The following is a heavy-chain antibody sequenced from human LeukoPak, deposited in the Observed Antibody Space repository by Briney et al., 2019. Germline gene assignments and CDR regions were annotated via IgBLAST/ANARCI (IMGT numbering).Heavy chain of an antibody. CDR1: GGTFSSYA. D-gene: IGHD3-10*01. J-gene: IGHJ4*02. CDR3: ARGHYYGSGSYCLD. Sequence: ASVKVSCKASGGTFSSYAISWVRQAPGQGLEWMGGIIPIFGTANYAQKFQGRVTITADISTSTAYMELSSLRSEDTAVYYCARGHYYGSGSYCLDWGQGTLVTVSS. CDR2: IIPIFGTA. V-gene: IGHV1-69*06.